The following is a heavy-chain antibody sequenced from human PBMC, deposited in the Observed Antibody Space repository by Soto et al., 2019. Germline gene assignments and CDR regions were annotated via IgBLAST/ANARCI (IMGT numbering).Heavy chain of an antibody. D-gene: IGHD2-21*01. CDR1: GFTFSSYG. J-gene: IGHJ6*02. Sequence: QVQLVESGGGVVQPGRSLRLSCAASGFTFSSYGMHWVRQAPGKGLEWVAIISFDGSNKYYADSVNGRFTISRDTSKNTLTLQMNSLRAEYTAVYYCAKEGLDQNDYCYYGMDVWGPGTTVTVSS. CDR2: ISFDGSNK. V-gene: IGHV3-30*18. CDR3: AKEGLDQNDYCYYGMDV.